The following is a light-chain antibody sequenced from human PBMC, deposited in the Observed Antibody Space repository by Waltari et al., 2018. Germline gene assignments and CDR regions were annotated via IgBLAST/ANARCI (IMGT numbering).Light chain of an antibody. CDR3: QVWGSSSDHWV. J-gene: IGLJ3*02. Sequence: SYVLPQPSSVSVAPGKTARITCGGSNIGSRTVHWHQQKPGQAPVLVFYYDSDRPSGIPGRFSGSNSGNTATLTISRVEVGDEADYYCQVWGSSSDHWVFGGGTKLTVL. CDR1: NIGSRT. CDR2: YDS. V-gene: IGLV3-21*04.